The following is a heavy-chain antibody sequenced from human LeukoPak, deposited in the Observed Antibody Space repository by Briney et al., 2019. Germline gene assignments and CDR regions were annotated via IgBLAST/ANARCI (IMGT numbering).Heavy chain of an antibody. CDR1: GDSVSSSNYY. Sequence: SETLSLTCTVSGDSVSSSNYYWGWTRQPPGKGLEWIASIYYTGSTYYSPSLKSRVTIYVDTSKNQFSLKLRFVTAADSAVYYCAAYQGPFDQWGQGTLVTVSS. V-gene: IGHV4-39*01. CDR3: AAYQGPFDQ. CDR2: IYYTGST. D-gene: IGHD3-16*01. J-gene: IGHJ4*02.